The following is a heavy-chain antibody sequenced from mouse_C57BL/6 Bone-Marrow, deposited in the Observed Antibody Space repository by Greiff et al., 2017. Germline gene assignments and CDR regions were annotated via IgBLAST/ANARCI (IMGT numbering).Heavy chain of an antibody. V-gene: IGHV1-7*01. CDR3: ALILLFWYAY. CDR1: GYTFTSYW. Sequence: VQLQQSGAELAKPGASVKLSCKASGYTFTSYWMHWVKQRPGQGLEWIGYINPSSGYTKYNQKFKDKATLTADKSSSTAYMQLSSLTSEDFSVYFLALILLFWYAYWGQGTLGTGSA. CDR2: INPSSGYT. J-gene: IGHJ3*01. D-gene: IGHD1-1*01.